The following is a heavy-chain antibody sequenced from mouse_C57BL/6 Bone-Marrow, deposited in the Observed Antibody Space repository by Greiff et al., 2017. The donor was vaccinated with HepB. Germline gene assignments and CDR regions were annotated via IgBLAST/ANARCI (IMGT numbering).Heavy chain of an antibody. CDR2: IDPSDSYT. V-gene: IGHV1-50*01. J-gene: IGHJ3*01. CDR1: GYTFTSYW. D-gene: IGHD2-4*01. Sequence: QVQLKESGAELVKPGASVKLSCKASGYTFTSYWMQWVKQRPGQGLEWIGEIDPSDSYTNYNQKFKGKATLTVDTSSSTAYMQLSSLTSEDSAVYYCTTYDYDGPYWGQGTLVTVSA. CDR3: TTYDYDGPY.